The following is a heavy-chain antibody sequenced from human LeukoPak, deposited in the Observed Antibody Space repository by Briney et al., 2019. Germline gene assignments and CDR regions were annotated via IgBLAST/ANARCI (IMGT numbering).Heavy chain of an antibody. CDR1: GYTFTSYD. CDR2: MNPNSGNT. J-gene: IGHJ4*02. Sequence: GASVKVSCKASGYTFTSYDINWVRPATGQGLEWMGWMNPNSGNTGYAQKFQGRVTMTRNTSISTAYMELSSLRSEDTAVYYCARGGSGSYYNVRDFDYWGQGTLVTVSS. V-gene: IGHV1-8*01. CDR3: ARGGSGSYYNVRDFDY. D-gene: IGHD3-10*01.